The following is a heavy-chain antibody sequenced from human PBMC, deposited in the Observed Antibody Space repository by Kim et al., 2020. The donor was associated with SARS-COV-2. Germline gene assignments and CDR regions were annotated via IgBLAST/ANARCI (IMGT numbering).Heavy chain of an antibody. J-gene: IGHJ3*02. CDR2: SNK. V-gene: IGHV3-33*01. Sequence: SNKYYAESVKGRFTISGDNSKNTLYLQMNSLRAEDTAVYYCARQNDAFDIWGQGTMVTVSS. CDR3: ARQNDAFDI.